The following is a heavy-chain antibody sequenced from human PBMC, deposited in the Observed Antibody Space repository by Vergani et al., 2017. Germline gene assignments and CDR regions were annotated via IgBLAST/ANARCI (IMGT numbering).Heavy chain of an antibody. CDR3: TKGSVYYHDSAGHGYDPYTGFDL. V-gene: IGHV3-9*01. CDR2: ISWNSGAV. D-gene: IGHD5-12*01. J-gene: IGHJ3*01. Sequence: EVDLVESGGGLAQPGGSLRLSCEASGITFWKFGMHWVRQGPGKGLEWVSGISWNSGAVDYADSVRDRFTISRDNAKNSLVLEMNSLRFEDTAVYFCTKGSVYYHDSAGHGYDPYTGFDLWGQGTLVTVSS. CDR1: GITFWKFG.